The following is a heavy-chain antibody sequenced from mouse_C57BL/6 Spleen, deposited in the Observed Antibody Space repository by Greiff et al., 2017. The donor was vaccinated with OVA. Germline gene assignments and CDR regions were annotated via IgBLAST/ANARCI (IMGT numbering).Heavy chain of an antibody. J-gene: IGHJ1*03. Sequence: QVQLQQSGAELVRPGASVKLSCKASGYTFTDYYINWVKQRPGQGLEWIARIYPGSGNTYYNEKFKGKATLTAEKSSSTAYMQLSSLTSEDSAVYFCARNYSNGWYFDVWGTGTTVTVSS. D-gene: IGHD2-5*01. V-gene: IGHV1-76*01. CDR2: IYPGSGNT. CDR1: GYTFTDYY. CDR3: ARNYSNGWYFDV.